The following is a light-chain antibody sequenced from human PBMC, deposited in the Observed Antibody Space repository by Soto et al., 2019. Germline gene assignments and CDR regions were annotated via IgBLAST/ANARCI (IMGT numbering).Light chain of an antibody. CDR2: EVF. V-gene: IGLV2-8*01. CDR1: SSDVGGYNY. J-gene: IGLJ1*01. CDR3: SSLEGSNILIV. Sequence: QSVLTQPPSASGSPGQSVTISCTGTSSDVGGYNYVSWYQQHPGKAPKLMIYEVFKRPSGVPDRFSGSKSGNTASLTVSGPQAENEVNYYCSSLEGSNILIVFGTGTRVTV.